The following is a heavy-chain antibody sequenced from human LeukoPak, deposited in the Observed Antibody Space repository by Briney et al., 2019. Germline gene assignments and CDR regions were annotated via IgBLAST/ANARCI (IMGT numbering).Heavy chain of an antibody. CDR3: ARSRYSSGWYYFDY. V-gene: IGHV4-61*01. J-gene: IGHJ4*02. CDR2: IYYSGST. Sequence: SETLSLTCTVSGGSVNSRYHYWSWVRQPPGKGPEWIGYIYYSGSTNYNPSLKSRVTILIDTSKNQFSLNLRSVTAADTAMYYCARSRYSSGWYYFDYWGQGTLVTVSS. D-gene: IGHD6-19*01. CDR1: GGSVNSRYHY.